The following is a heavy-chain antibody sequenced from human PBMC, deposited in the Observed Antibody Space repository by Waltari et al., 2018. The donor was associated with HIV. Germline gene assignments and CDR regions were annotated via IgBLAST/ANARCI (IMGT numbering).Heavy chain of an antibody. Sequence: QVQLVQSGAEVKKPGASVKVSCKASGYTFISYYMHWVRQAPGQGLEWMGVINPSGNSTSYVQKVQCRVTRTRDTSTSTVYMELSSLRSEDTAVYYCARAPCSGGSCRLFDYWGQGTLVTVSS. CDR3: ARAPCSGGSCRLFDY. J-gene: IGHJ4*02. CDR1: GYTFISYY. CDR2: INPSGNST. V-gene: IGHV1-46*01. D-gene: IGHD2-15*01.